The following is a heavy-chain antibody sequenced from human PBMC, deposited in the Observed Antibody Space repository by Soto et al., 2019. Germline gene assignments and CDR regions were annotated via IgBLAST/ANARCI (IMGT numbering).Heavy chain of an antibody. V-gene: IGHV1-46*01. CDR1: GYTFTAYH. Sequence: QVQLVQSGAEVKKPGASVKVSCKASGYTFTAYHMHWVRQAPGQGLEWMAMINPSGDSTSYAQKFQSRVTMTTDTSTSTVYMELSSLRSEDTAVYYCAREGEFYFDSSAYYFVYWGQGTLVTVSS. D-gene: IGHD3-22*01. J-gene: IGHJ4*02. CDR2: INPSGDST. CDR3: AREGEFYFDSSAYYFVY.